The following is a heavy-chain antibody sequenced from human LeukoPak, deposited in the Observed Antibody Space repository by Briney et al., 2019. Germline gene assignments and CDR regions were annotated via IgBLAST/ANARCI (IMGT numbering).Heavy chain of an antibody. D-gene: IGHD7-27*01. Sequence: GSLRLSCAASGFTFSSYAMSWIRQPPGKGLEWIGSIYYSGSTYYNPSLKSRVTISVDTSKNQFSLKLSSVTAADTAVYYCARRMTGDPIAFDIWGQGTMVTVSS. CDR1: GFTFSSYA. J-gene: IGHJ3*02. CDR2: IYYSGST. CDR3: ARRMTGDPIAFDI. V-gene: IGHV4-39*01.